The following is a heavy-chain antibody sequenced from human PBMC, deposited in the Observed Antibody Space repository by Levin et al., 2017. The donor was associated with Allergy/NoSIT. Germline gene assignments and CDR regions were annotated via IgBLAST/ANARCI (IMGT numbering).Heavy chain of an antibody. D-gene: IGHD1-7*01. J-gene: IGHJ4*02. CDR1: GFTFSTYA. Sequence: GESLKISCAASGFTFSTYAMSWVRQAPGKGLEWVATISGGGDTTYYADAVKGRFTFSRDNSKNTLFLQMNSLRVEDTAIYYCASPRNGNTRDFDYWGQGTLVTVSS. CDR3: ASPRNGNTRDFDY. CDR2: ISGGGDTT. V-gene: IGHV3-23*01.